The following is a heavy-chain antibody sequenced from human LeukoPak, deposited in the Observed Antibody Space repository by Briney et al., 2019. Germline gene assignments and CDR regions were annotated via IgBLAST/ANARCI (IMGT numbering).Heavy chain of an antibody. CDR3: ARDGIAAAAPRDAFDI. Sequence: ASVKVSCKASGYTFTGYYMHWVRQAPGQGLEWMGWINPNSGGTNYAQKFQGRVTMTRDTSISKAYMELSRLRSDDTAVYYCARDGIAAAAPRDAFDIWGQGTMVTVSS. D-gene: IGHD6-13*01. V-gene: IGHV1-2*02. J-gene: IGHJ3*02. CDR2: INPNSGGT. CDR1: GYTFTGYY.